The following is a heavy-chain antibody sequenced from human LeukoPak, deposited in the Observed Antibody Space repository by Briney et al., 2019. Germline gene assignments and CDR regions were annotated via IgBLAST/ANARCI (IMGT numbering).Heavy chain of an antibody. CDR2: IYYSGGT. Sequence: SETLSLTCTVSGGSISSYYWSWIRQPPGKGLEWIGYIYYSGGTNYNPSLKSRVTISVDTSKNQFSLKLSSVTAADTAVYYCASFKPPEAWGQGTLVTVSS. CDR3: ASFKPPEA. J-gene: IGHJ4*02. CDR1: GGSISSYY. V-gene: IGHV4-59*12.